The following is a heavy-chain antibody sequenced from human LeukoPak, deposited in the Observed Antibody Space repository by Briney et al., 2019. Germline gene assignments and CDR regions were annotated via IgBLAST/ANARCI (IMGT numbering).Heavy chain of an antibody. CDR2: IYHSGST. Sequence: PSETLSLTCTVSGYSISSGYYWGWIRQPPGKGLEWIGSIYHSGSTYYNPSLKSRVTISVDTSKNQFSLKLSSVTAADTAVYYCARVGSYCSGGSCYASFDYWGQGTLVTVSS. J-gene: IGHJ4*02. CDR1: GYSISSGYY. V-gene: IGHV4-38-2*02. D-gene: IGHD2-15*01. CDR3: ARVGSYCSGGSCYASFDY.